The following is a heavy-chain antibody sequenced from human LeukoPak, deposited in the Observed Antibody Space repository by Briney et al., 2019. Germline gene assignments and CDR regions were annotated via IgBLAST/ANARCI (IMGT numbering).Heavy chain of an antibody. V-gene: IGHV1-18*01. CDR2: ISANNGNT. CDR1: GYTFTNYG. J-gene: IGHJ4*02. CDR3: VRDLGSGWSDY. Sequence: ASVKVSCKASGYTFTNYGISWVGQAPGQGLEWMGWISANNGNTNYAQKFQVRVTMTTDTSTSTAYMELRSLTSDDTAVYSCVRDLGSGWSDYWGQGTQVTVSS. D-gene: IGHD6-19*01.